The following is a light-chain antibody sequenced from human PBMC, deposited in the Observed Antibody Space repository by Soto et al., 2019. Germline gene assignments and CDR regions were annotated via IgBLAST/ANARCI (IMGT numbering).Light chain of an antibody. Sequence: ENVLTQSPGTLSLSPGERATLSCRASQSVTNSFFAWYQQKPGQAPRLLIYGISSRATGIPDRFSGSGSGTDFTLTISRLEPQDSAMYYCQQYVISVTFGQGTRLEIK. CDR3: QQYVISVT. CDR1: QSVTNSF. V-gene: IGKV3-20*01. J-gene: IGKJ5*01. CDR2: GIS.